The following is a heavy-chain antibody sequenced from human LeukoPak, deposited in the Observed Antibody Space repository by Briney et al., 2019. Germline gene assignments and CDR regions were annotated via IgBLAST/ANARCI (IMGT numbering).Heavy chain of an antibody. CDR1: GGSFSGYY. CDR2: INHSRST. D-gene: IGHD3-9*01. J-gene: IGHJ4*02. Sequence: PSETLSLTCAVHGGSFSGYYWSWIRQPPGKGLEWIGEINHSRSTNYNPSLKSRVTISVDTSKNQFSLKLSSVTAADTALYYCARVLSWGTSPDYWGQGTLVTVSS. CDR3: ARVLSWGTSPDY. V-gene: IGHV4-34*01.